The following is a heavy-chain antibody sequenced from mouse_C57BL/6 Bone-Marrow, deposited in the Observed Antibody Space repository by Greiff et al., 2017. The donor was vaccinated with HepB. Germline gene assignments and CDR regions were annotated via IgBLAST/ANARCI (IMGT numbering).Heavy chain of an antibody. D-gene: IGHD1-1*01. Sequence: QVQLQQSGAELARPGASVKLSCKASGYTFTSYGISWVKQRTGQGLEWIGEIYPRSGNNYYNEKFKGKATLTADKSSSTAYMELRSLTSEDSAVYFCARDTITTVVPPWSLDVWGTGTTVTVSS. J-gene: IGHJ1*03. CDR1: GYTFTSYG. CDR3: ARDTITTVVPPWSLDV. V-gene: IGHV1-81*01. CDR2: IYPRSGNN.